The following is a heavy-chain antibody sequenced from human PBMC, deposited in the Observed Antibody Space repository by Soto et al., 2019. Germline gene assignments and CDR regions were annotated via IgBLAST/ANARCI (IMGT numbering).Heavy chain of an antibody. Sequence: ASGKVCCKTSRYIFTCYYMHWVRQAPGQGLEWMGWINPNSGDTNYAQRFKGRVSMTSDTSINTAYLELSRLRPGDTAVFFCARSHSAYHYHAMDAWGQGTTVTVSS. CDR2: INPNSGDT. CDR3: ARSHSAYHYHAMDA. V-gene: IGHV1-2*02. J-gene: IGHJ6*02. CDR1: RYIFTCYY.